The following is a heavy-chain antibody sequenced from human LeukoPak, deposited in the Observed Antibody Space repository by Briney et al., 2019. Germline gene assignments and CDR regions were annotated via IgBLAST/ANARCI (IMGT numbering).Heavy chain of an antibody. CDR2: ISSSSSYI. Sequence: GGSLRLSCAASGFTFSSYSMNWVRQAPGKGLEWVSSISSSSSYIYYADSVKGRFTISRDNAKNSLYLQMNSLRAEDTAVYYCARFSSYYDSSLHYVDHWGQGTLVSVSA. CDR1: GFTFSSYS. D-gene: IGHD3-22*01. J-gene: IGHJ4*02. V-gene: IGHV3-21*01. CDR3: ARFSSYYDSSLHYVDH.